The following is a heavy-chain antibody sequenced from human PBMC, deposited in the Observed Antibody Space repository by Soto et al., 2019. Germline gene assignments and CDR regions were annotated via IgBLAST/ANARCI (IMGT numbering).Heavy chain of an antibody. V-gene: IGHV1-3*01. CDR3: ATPIVAFY. J-gene: IGHJ4*02. Sequence: ASVKVSCKASGYTFTSYAIHWVRQAPGQRLEWMGWINAGNGNTKYSQKFQGRVIITRDTSAGTAYMELRSLRSEDTAVYYCATPIVAFYRGQGTLVTVSS. CDR1: GYTFTSYA. D-gene: IGHD5-12*01. CDR2: INAGNGNT.